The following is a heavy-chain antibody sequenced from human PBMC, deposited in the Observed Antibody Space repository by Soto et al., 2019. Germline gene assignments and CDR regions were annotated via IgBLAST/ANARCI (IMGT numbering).Heavy chain of an antibody. J-gene: IGHJ4*02. CDR2: IIPFHGVT. D-gene: IGHD3-9*01. Sequence: QVQLVQSGAEVKKPGSSVKVSCNASGGTFSPYTINWVRQAPGQGLEWMGRIIPFHGVTNYAQKYQARVKITADKSTSTAYMELSGMRFEDTAMYYGTRSWEITVSTWSFVGFWGRGTLVTVSS. V-gene: IGHV1-69*02. CDR1: GGTFSPYT. CDR3: TRSWEITVSTWSFVGF.